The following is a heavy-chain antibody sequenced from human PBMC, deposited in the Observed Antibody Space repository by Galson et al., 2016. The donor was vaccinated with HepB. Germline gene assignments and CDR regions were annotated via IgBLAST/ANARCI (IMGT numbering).Heavy chain of an antibody. V-gene: IGHV3-23*01. D-gene: IGHD6-19*01. CDR1: GFTFSNYA. Sequence: SLRLSCAVSGFTFSNYAMSWVRLAPGKGLEWVSSINIGGDSTYYADSVKGRFTISRDNSKNTVYLQMNSLRAEDTALYYCAKDSPCSSGWSTYWGQGTLVTVSS. J-gene: IGHJ4*02. CDR2: INIGGDST. CDR3: AKDSPCSSGWSTY.